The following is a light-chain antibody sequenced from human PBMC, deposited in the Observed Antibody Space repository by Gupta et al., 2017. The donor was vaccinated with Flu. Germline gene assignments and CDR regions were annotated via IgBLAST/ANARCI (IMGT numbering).Light chain of an antibody. CDR3: QQYYSYPSLT. Sequence: AIRMTQSPSSFSASTGDRVTITCRASQGINSYLAWYQQKPGKAPKLLIYAASTLQSGAPSRFSGSGSGTDFTLTISCLQSEDFATYYCQQYYSYPSLTFGGGTKVEIK. CDR1: QGINSY. V-gene: IGKV1-8*01. CDR2: AAS. J-gene: IGKJ4*01.